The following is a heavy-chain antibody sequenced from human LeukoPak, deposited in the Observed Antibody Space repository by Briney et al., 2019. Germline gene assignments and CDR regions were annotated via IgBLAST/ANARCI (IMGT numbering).Heavy chain of an antibody. CDR3: ARMGYYDSSGYLYYFDY. CDR2: INPNSGGT. D-gene: IGHD3-22*01. Sequence: ASVKVSCKASGHTFTGYYMHWVRQAPGQGLEWMGWINPNSGGTNYAQKFQGRVTMTRDTSISTAYMELSRLRSDDTAVYYCARMGYYDSSGYLYYFDYWGQGTLVTVSS. V-gene: IGHV1-2*02. J-gene: IGHJ4*02. CDR1: GHTFTGYY.